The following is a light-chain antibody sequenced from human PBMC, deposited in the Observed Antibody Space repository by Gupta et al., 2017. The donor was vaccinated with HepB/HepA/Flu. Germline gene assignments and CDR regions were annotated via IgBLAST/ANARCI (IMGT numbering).Light chain of an antibody. CDR1: QSISTW. J-gene: IGKJ1*01. CDR3: QQDDSYPWT. V-gene: IGKV1-5*03. Sequence: DIQMTQSPSTLSASIGDRVTITCRASQSISTWLAWYQQKPGNAPKLLLYKASSLESGVPSSFSGSGSGTEFTLTISSLQPDDFATYYCQQDDSYPWTFGQGTKVQVK. CDR2: KAS.